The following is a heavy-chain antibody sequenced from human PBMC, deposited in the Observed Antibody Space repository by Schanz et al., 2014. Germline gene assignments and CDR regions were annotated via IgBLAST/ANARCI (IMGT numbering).Heavy chain of an antibody. Sequence: QVQLVESGGGVVQPGGSLTLSCAASKFTFSGYGMHWVRQAPGKGLDWVAFIRDNGSVKNYLDSVKGRFTISRDNAKNSLYLQMHSLRAEDTAVYYCARGRSLGWCDYWGQGTLVTVSS. J-gene: IGHJ4*02. D-gene: IGHD2-21*01. CDR3: ARGRSLGWCDY. CDR1: KFTFSGYG. V-gene: IGHV3-30*02. CDR2: IRDNGSVK.